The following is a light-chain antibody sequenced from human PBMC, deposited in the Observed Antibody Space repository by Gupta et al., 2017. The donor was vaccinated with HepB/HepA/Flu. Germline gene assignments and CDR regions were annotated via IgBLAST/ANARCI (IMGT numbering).Light chain of an antibody. CDR2: DVF. CDR1: SSDVGGYNY. CDR3: SSYASSSTVV. Sequence: QPALTQPASVSGSPVQSITLSCTGTSSDVGGYNYVSWHQQHPGKAPKLLIYDVFNRPSGVSNRFSGSKSGNTASLTISGLQAEDEADYYCSSYASSSTVVFGGGTKLTVL. V-gene: IGLV2-14*03. J-gene: IGLJ2*01.